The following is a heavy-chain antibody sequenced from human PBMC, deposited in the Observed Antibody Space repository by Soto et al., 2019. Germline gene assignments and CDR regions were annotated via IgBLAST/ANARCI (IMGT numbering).Heavy chain of an antibody. CDR2: IIPIFGTA. CDR3: ARVQYYDFWSGYPTYYYYYGMDV. CDR1: GGTFSSYA. D-gene: IGHD3-3*01. Sequence: ASVKVSCKASGGTFSSYAISWVRQAPGQGLEWMGGIIPIFGTANYAQKFQGRVTITADESTSTAYMELSSLRSEDTAVYYCARVQYYDFWSGYPTYYYYYGMDVWGQGTTVTVSS. V-gene: IGHV1-69*13. J-gene: IGHJ6*02.